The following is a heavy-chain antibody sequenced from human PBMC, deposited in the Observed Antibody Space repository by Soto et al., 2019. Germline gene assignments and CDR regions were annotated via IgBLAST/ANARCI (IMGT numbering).Heavy chain of an antibody. J-gene: IGHJ4*02. V-gene: IGHV3-23*01. CDR1: GFTFSSYA. D-gene: IGHD6-6*01. CDR3: AKIIEYSSSPSDY. CDR2: ISGSGGST. Sequence: VGSLRLSCAASGFTFSSYAMSWVRQAPGKGLEWVSAISGSGGSTYYADSVKGRFTISRDNSKNTLYLQMNSLRAEDTAVYYCAKIIEYSSSPSDYWGQGTLVTVSS.